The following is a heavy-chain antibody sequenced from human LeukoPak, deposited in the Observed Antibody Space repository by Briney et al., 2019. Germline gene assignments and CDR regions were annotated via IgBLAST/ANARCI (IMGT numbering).Heavy chain of an antibody. J-gene: IGHJ5*02. V-gene: IGHV3-23*01. CDR1: GFIFSDYH. Sequence: GGSLRLSCAASGFIFSDYHMGWVRQAPGKGLEWVVGISGSGYNTYYADSVRGRITISRDNSRTTLYLQMNSLRDEDTAVYYCAGYCRSTSCRWFDPWGQETLVSVSS. D-gene: IGHD2-2*01. CDR2: ISGSGYNT. CDR3: AGYCRSTSCRWFDP.